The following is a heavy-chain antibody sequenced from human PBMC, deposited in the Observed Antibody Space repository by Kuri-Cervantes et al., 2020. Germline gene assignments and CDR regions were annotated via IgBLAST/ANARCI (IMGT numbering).Heavy chain of an antibody. J-gene: IGHJ3*02. D-gene: IGHD6-19*01. CDR1: GGSFSDIN. CDR3: ARETSSGWYPDAFDI. Sequence: SETLSLTCAVYGGSFSDINWNWIRQPPGKGLEWIGELTHSGGINYNPSLKSRVTISVDTSKNQFSLKLSSVTAADTAVYYCARETSSGWYPDAFDIWGQGTMVTVSS. V-gene: IGHV4-34*01. CDR2: LTHSGGI.